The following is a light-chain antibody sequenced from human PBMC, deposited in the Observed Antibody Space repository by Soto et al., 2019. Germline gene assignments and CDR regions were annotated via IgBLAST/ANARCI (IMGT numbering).Light chain of an antibody. Sequence: QSVLTQPASVSGSPGQSITISCTGTSSDVGAYNHVSWYQQHPGKVPKVVIYEVNNRTSGVSNRFTAFKSGNTASLTIYGLQAEDEATYYCSSFTNSGTWVFGGGTKRTVL. CDR1: SSDVGAYNH. V-gene: IGLV2-14*03. CDR2: EVN. J-gene: IGLJ3*02. CDR3: SSFTNSGTWV.